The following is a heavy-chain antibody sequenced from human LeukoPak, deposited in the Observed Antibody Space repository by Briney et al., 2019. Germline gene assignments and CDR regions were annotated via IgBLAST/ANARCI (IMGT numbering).Heavy chain of an antibody. V-gene: IGHV3-30-3*01. Sequence: GGSLRLSCAASGFTFSSYAMHWVHQAPGKGLEWVAVISYDGSNKYYAGSVKGRFTISRDNSKNTLYLQMNSLRAEDTAVYYCARFQPAAMGLDYWGQGTLVTASS. CDR1: GFTFSSYA. CDR3: ARFQPAAMGLDY. D-gene: IGHD2-2*01. J-gene: IGHJ4*02. CDR2: ISYDGSNK.